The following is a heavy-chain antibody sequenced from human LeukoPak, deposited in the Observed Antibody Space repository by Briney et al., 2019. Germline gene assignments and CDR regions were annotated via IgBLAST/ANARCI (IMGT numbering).Heavy chain of an antibody. J-gene: IGHJ4*02. CDR2: ISTDGGVT. CDR1: GFTFSTYW. V-gene: IGHV3-74*01. Sequence: GGSLRLSCAASGFTFSTYWMHWVRRAPGKGLVWVSRISTDGGVTSYADSVKGRFTISRDNAKNTMYLQMNSLRAEDTAVYYCARIGGSGSYSGHYFDHWGQGTLVTVSS. CDR3: ARIGGSGSYSGHYFDH. D-gene: IGHD3-10*01.